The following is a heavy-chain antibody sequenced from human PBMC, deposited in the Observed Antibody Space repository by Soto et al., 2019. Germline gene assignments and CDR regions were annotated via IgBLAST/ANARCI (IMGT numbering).Heavy chain of an antibody. CDR3: ARDLGGSGYYPDYYYGMDV. CDR1: GFTFSSYS. J-gene: IGHJ6*02. Sequence: GGSLRLSCAASGFTFSSYSMNWVRQAPGKGLEWVSYISSSSSTIYYADSVKGRFTISRDNAKNSLYLQMNSLRDDDTAVYYCARDLGGSGYYPDYYYGMDVWGQGTTVTVSS. V-gene: IGHV3-48*02. CDR2: ISSSSSTI. D-gene: IGHD6-19*01.